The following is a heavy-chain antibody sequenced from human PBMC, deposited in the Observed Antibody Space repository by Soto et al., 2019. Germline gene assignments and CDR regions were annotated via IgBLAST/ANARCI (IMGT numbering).Heavy chain of an antibody. CDR2: IYCCGST. D-gene: IGHD6-6*01. V-gene: IGHV3-66*03. CDR1: GFTVSSHY. CDR3: ARESCVDCVAARGGPRHYYYYGTDV. Sequence: EVQLVESGGGLIQPGGSLRLSCAASGFTVSSHYMSWVRQAPGKGREWVSVIYCCGSTYYADSVKGRFTSSRDTSKNTQYLQMNSLIAEDTAVYYCARESCVDCVAARGGPRHYYYYGTDVLGQGTTFTVSS. J-gene: IGHJ6*02.